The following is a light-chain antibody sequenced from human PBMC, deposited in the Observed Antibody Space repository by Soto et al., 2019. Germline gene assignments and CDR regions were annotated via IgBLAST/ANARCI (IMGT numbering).Light chain of an antibody. J-gene: IGKJ1*01. V-gene: IGKV3-15*01. CDR3: QLSANLPWT. CDR2: GAS. CDR1: PSVTTY. Sequence: SPATLPLPPKERATLSCRASPSVTTYLAWSQPKPGQAPRPLIYGASTRATGIPARFSGSGSGTEFTLAFSILLSEDLVVCFCQLSANLPWTFGQGTKVDIK.